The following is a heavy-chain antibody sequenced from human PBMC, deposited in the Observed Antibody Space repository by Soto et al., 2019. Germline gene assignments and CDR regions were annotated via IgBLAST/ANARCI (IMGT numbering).Heavy chain of an antibody. V-gene: IGHV3-7*01. J-gene: IGHJ3*02. CDR2: IKQDGSEK. CDR3: ARYSGSYPYAFDI. CDR1: GFTFSSSW. D-gene: IGHD1-26*01. Sequence: PGGSLRLSCAASGFTFSSSWMSWVRQAPGKGLEWVANIKQDGSEKYYVDSVKGRFTISRDNAKNSLYLQMNSLRAEDTAVYYCARYSGSYPYAFDIWGQGTMVTVSS.